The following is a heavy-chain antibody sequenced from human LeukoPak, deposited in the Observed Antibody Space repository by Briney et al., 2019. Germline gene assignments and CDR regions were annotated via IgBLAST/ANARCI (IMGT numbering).Heavy chain of an antibody. J-gene: IGHJ3*02. CDR3: ARGGDIVVVPAAIGAFDI. V-gene: IGHV4-59*08. CDR1: GGSLSSYY. D-gene: IGHD2-2*01. Sequence: PSETLSLTCTVSGGSLSSYYWSWIRQPPGKGLEWIGYIYYSGSTNYNPSLKSRVTISVDTSKNQFSLKLSSVTAADTAVYYCARGGDIVVVPAAIGAFDIWGQGTMVTVSS. CDR2: IYYSGST.